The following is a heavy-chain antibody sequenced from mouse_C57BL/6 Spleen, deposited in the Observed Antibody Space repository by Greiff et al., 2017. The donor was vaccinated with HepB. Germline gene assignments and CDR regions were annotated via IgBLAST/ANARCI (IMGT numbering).Heavy chain of an antibody. D-gene: IGHD1-1*01. J-gene: IGHJ1*03. CDR1: GFTFSDYG. CDR3: ANDYYGSSYVYFDV. CDR2: ISSGSSTI. V-gene: IGHV5-17*01. Sequence: EVKLVESGGGLVKPGGSLKLSCAASGFTFSDYGMHWVRQAPEKGLEWVAYISSGSSTIYYADTVKGRFTISRDNAKNTLFLQMTSLRSEDTAMYYCANDYYGSSYVYFDVWGTGTTVTVSS.